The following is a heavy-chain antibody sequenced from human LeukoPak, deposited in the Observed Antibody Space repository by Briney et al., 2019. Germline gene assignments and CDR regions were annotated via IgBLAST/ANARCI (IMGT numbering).Heavy chain of an antibody. D-gene: IGHD2-2*01. CDR1: GFTFSSYG. CDR3: AKENGDLYEYCGFTSCPDNWFDP. J-gene: IGHJ5*02. CDR2: IRYDGSNK. V-gene: IGHV3-30*02. Sequence: GGSLRLSCAASGFTFSSYGMHWVRQAPGKGLEWVAFIRYDGSNKYYADSVKGRFAISRDNSKNTGYLQMNSLRAEDTAVYYCAKENGDLYEYCGFTSCPDNWFDPWGQGTLVTVSS.